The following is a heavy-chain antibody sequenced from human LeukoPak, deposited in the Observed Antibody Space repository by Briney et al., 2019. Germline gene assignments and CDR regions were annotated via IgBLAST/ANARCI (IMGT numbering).Heavy chain of an antibody. CDR2: INPNSGGT. D-gene: IGHD3-22*01. V-gene: IGHV1-2*06. J-gene: IGHJ4*02. Sequence: GASVKVSCKSSGYTFSGYYMHWVRQAPGQGLEWMGRINPNSGGTNYVQKFRGRVTMTRDTSITTAYMELSRLRSDDTAVYYCARGYYDSSGYYSIDYWGQGTLVTVSS. CDR3: ARGYYDSSGYYSIDY. CDR1: GYTFSGYY.